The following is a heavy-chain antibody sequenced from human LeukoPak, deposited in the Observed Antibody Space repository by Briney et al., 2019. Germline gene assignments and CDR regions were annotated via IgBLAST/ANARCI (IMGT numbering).Heavy chain of an antibody. J-gene: IGHJ3*02. Sequence: SETLSLTCAVYGGSFSGYYWSWIRQPPGKGLEWIGYIYYSESTNYNPSLKSRVTISVDTSKNQFSLKLSSVTAADTAVYYCARTIWFGELGTDAFDIWGQGTMVTVSS. D-gene: IGHD3-10*01. CDR1: GGSFSGYY. V-gene: IGHV4-34*11. CDR2: IYYSEST. CDR3: ARTIWFGELGTDAFDI.